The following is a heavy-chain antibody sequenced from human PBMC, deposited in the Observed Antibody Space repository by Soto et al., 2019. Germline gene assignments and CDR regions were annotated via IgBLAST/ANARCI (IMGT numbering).Heavy chain of an antibody. CDR3: ARGQYQLLTLYYYGMDV. CDR2: IYYSGST. V-gene: IGHV4-30-4*01. Sequence: QVQLQESGPGLVKPSQTLSLTCTVSGGSISSGDYYWSWIRQPPGKGLEWIGYIYYSGSTYYNPSIKSLVTISVDTSKNQFSLKLSSVTAADTAVYYCARGQYQLLTLYYYGMDVWGQGTTVTVSS. D-gene: IGHD2-2*01. CDR1: GGSISSGDYY. J-gene: IGHJ6*02.